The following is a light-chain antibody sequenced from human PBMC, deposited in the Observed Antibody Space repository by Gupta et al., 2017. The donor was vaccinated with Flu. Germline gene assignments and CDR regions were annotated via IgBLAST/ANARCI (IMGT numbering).Light chain of an antibody. CDR3: QQYDNLPYT. V-gene: IGKV1-33*01. Sequence: PSSLSASVGDRVTITCQASQDISNYLNWYQQRPGKAPKLLIYDASNLETGVPSRFSGSGSGTDFTFTISSLQPEDIATYYCQQYDNLPYTFGQGTKLEIK. J-gene: IGKJ2*01. CDR1: QDISNY. CDR2: DAS.